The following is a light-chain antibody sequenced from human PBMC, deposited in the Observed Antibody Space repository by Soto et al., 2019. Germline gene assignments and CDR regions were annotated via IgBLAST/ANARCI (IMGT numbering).Light chain of an antibody. V-gene: IGKV3-20*01. J-gene: IGKJ1*01. CDR1: QSVSSSY. CDR3: QQYDSSPRT. CDR2: GAS. Sequence: EIVLTQSPGTLSLSPGERATLSCRASQSVSSSYLAWYQQKPGQAPRLLIYGASSRATGIPDRFSGSGSAADFTLSISRLEPEDFAVYYCQQYDSSPRTFGQGTKVEIK.